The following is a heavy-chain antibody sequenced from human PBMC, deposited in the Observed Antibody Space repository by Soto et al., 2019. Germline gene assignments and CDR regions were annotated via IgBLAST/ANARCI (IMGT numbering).Heavy chain of an antibody. CDR2: IKSKTDGGTT. J-gene: IGHJ6*02. CDR3: TKTAVRGVIPRVDYYYYGMDV. V-gene: IGHV3-15*07. Sequence: GGSLRLSCAASGFTFSNAWMNWVRQAPGKGLEWVGRIKSKTDGGTTDYAAPVKGRFTNSRDDSKNTLYLQMNSLKTEDTAVYYCTKTAVRGVIPRVDYYYYGMDVWGQGTTVTVSS. D-gene: IGHD3-10*01. CDR1: GFTFSNAW.